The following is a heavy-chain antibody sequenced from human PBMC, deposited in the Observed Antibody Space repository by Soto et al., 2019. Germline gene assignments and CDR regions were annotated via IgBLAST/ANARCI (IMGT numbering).Heavy chain of an antibody. V-gene: IGHV1-18*01. Sequence: ASVKVSCKASGYTFTSYGISWVRQAPGQGLDWMGWISAYNGNTNYAQKLQGRVTMTTDTSTSTAYMALRSLRSDDTAVYYCARVIERIAARLSPGGWFDPWGKGTLVPVSS. CDR3: ARVIERIAARLSPGGWFDP. CDR2: ISAYNGNT. D-gene: IGHD6-6*01. CDR1: GYTFTSYG. J-gene: IGHJ5*02.